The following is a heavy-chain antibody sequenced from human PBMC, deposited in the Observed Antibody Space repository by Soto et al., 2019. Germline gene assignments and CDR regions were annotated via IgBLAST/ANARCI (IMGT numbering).Heavy chain of an antibody. CDR3: ASAADSGLF. CDR1: GVSFSTYA. J-gene: IGHJ4*01. Sequence: SVKVSCKASGVSFSTYAFNCLRQAPGQGLEWLGAITPIFGTPNYAQKFQGRVTISADDSTSKLYLELRSLKYDDTAIYYCASAADSGLFWGQGSLVTVSS. D-gene: IGHD6-13*01. CDR2: ITPIFGTP. V-gene: IGHV1-69*13.